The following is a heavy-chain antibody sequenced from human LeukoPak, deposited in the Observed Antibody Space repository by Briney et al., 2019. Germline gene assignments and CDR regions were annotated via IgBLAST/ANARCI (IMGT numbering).Heavy chain of an antibody. CDR3: ARDGALPGGGDYLFDY. J-gene: IGHJ4*02. CDR2: IYYSGST. CDR1: GYSISSGYY. Sequence: PSETLSLTCTVSGYSISSGYYWAWIRQPPGKRLEWIGYIYYSGSTNYNPSLKSRVTISVDTSKNQFSLKLSSVTAADTAVYFCARDGALPGGGDYLFDYWGQGTLVTVSS. V-gene: IGHV4-61*01. D-gene: IGHD2-21*01.